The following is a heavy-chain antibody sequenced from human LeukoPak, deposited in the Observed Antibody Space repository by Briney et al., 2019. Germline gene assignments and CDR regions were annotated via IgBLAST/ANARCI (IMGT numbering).Heavy chain of an antibody. CDR3: AKDRDSSSWYLGSCFGDY. V-gene: IGHV3-23*01. D-gene: IGHD6-13*01. CDR1: GFTFSSYA. J-gene: IGHJ4*02. CDR2: ISGSGGST. Sequence: GGSLRLSCAASGFTFSSYALSWVRQAPGKGLEWVSGISGSGGSTHYADSVKGRFTISRDKSKNTLYLEMNSLRGEDTAVYYCAKDRDSSSWYLGSCFGDYWGQGTLVTVSS.